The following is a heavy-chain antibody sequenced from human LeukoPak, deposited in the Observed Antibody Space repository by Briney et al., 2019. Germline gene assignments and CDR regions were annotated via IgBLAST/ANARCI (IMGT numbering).Heavy chain of an antibody. V-gene: IGHV3-53*01. CDR1: GFTVRTDY. CDR2: IYSDGST. D-gene: IGHD1-26*01. Sequence: GGSLRLSCAASGFTVRTDYVTWVRQAPGKGLEWVSIIYSDGSTYYADSVRGRFSISRDNSKNTVYLQMNSLRAEDTAVYYCTRSVSGSYPIVHWGQGTLVTVSS. CDR3: TRSVSGSYPIVH. J-gene: IGHJ4*02.